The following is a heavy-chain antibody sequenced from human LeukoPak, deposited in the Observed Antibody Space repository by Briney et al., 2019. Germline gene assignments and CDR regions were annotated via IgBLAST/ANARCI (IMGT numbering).Heavy chain of an antibody. CDR2: ISGSGGST. CDR3: ARGGQNFDFWRFDY. D-gene: IGHD3-3*01. V-gene: IGHV3-23*01. J-gene: IGHJ4*02. Sequence: PGGSLRLSCAGSGFTFNDHAMSWVRQAPGKGLEWVLSISGSGGSTYYADYVKGRSTISRDNSKKVVYFEMNSLRGEDTAVYFCARGGQNFDFWRFDYWGQGTLAVVSS. CDR1: GFTFNDHA.